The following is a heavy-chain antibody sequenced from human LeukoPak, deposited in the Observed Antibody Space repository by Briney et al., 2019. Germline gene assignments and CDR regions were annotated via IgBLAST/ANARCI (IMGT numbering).Heavy chain of an antibody. CDR3: ARDGFTITMVRGVIINWFDP. CDR2: ISAYNGNT. V-gene: IGHV1-18*04. D-gene: IGHD3-10*01. J-gene: IGHJ5*02. Sequence: GASVKVSCKASGYTFTSYGISWVRQAPGQGLEWMGWISAYNGNTNYAQKLQGRVTMTTDTSTSTAYMELRSLRSGDTAVYYCARDGFTITMVRGVIINWFDPWGQGTLVTVSS. CDR1: GYTFTSYG.